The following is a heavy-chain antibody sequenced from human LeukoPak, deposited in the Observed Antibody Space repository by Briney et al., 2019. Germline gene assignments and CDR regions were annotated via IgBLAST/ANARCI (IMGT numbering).Heavy chain of an antibody. Sequence: PSETLSLTCAVYGGSFSGYYWSWIRQPPGKGLEWIGEINHSGSTNYNPSLKSRVTISVDTSKNQFSLKLSSVTAADTAVYYCARGPPRRYDSSGYYKSPFDYWGQGTLVTVSS. D-gene: IGHD3-22*01. V-gene: IGHV4-34*01. J-gene: IGHJ4*02. CDR1: GGSFSGYY. CDR3: ARGPPRRYDSSGYYKSPFDY. CDR2: INHSGST.